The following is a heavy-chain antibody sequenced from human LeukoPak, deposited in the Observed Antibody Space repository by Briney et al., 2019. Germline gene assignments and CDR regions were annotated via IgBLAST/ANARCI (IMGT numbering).Heavy chain of an antibody. Sequence: PSETLSLTCTVSGGSISHYYWTWIRQPPGKGLEWIGRISSSGSTNYNPSLKSRVTISVDTSKNQFSLKLSSVTAADTAVYFCARGPYSYDSSGAFDIWGQGTMVTVSS. CDR1: GGSISHYY. CDR2: ISSSGST. CDR3: ARGPYSYDSSGAFDI. D-gene: IGHD3-22*01. J-gene: IGHJ3*02. V-gene: IGHV4-4*08.